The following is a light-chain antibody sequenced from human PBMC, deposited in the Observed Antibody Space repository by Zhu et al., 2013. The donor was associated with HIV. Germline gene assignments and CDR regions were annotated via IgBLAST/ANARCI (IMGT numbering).Light chain of an antibody. CDR2: GTS. V-gene: IGKV3D-20*02. CDR1: QTVNTKY. J-gene: IGKJ3*01. Sequence: EIVLTQSPVTLSLSPGERGTLFCRTSQTVNTKYLAWYRQRPGQPPSLLIYGTSNRATGVPDRISGRGSGTEFTLTIDRLEPDDFAVYYCQRRSNWPLFGPGTKVEIK. CDR3: QRRSNWPL.